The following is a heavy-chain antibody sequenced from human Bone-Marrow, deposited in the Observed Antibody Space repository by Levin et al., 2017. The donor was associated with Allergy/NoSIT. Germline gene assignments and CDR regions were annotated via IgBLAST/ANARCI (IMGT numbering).Heavy chain of an antibody. CDR2: IYSGGST. Sequence: GGSLRLSCAASGFTVSSNYMSWVRQAPGKGLEWVSVIYSGGSTYYADSVKGRFTISRDNSKNTLYLQMNSLRAEDTAVYYCARDPYCSGGSCYSDDAFDIWGQGTMVTVSS. CDR3: ARDPYCSGGSCYSDDAFDI. D-gene: IGHD2-15*01. J-gene: IGHJ3*02. CDR1: GFTVSSNY. V-gene: IGHV3-53*01.